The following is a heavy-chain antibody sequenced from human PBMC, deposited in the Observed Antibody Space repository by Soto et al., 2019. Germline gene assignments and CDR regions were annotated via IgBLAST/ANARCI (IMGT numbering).Heavy chain of an antibody. Sequence: QLVESGGGLIQPGGSLRLSCAASGFTVSSYYMSWVRQAPGKGLEWVSVVYSTGSTYYADSVKGRFTIYRDISKNMIYLQMDSLRAEDTAVYYCAREGMGFGYWGQGTLVTVSS. CDR1: GFTVSSYY. D-gene: IGHD1-26*01. J-gene: IGHJ4*02. CDR2: VYSTGST. CDR3: AREGMGFGY. V-gene: IGHV3-53*01.